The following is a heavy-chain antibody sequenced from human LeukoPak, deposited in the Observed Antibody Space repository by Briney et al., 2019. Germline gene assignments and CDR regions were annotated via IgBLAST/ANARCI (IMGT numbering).Heavy chain of an antibody. Sequence: TGGSLRVSCAASGFTCSSYWMSWVREAPGKGLEWVANIKQDGSEKYYVDSVKGRFTISRDNAKNSLYLQMNSLRAEDTAVYYCARTEVDYYDSSGSGSYDYWGQGTLVTVSS. CDR2: IKQDGSEK. V-gene: IGHV3-7*01. CDR3: ARTEVDYYDSSGSGSYDY. D-gene: IGHD3-22*01. CDR1: GFTCSSYW. J-gene: IGHJ4*02.